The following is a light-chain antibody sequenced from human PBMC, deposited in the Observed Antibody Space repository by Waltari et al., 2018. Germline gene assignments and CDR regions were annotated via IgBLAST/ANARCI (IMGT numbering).Light chain of an antibody. J-gene: IGLJ2*01. CDR3: NSRDSSGLVV. V-gene: IGLV3-19*01. CDR2: GKN. Sequence: SSELTQDPAVSVALGQTVRITCQGDRIRRYYGSWYQQKPGQAPVLVLYGKNNRPSGIPNRVSGSSSGDTASLTITGAQAEDEAAYYCNSRDSSGLVVFGGGTKLTVL. CDR1: RIRRYY.